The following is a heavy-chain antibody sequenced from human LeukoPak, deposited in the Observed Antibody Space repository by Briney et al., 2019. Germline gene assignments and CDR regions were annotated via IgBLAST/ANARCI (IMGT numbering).Heavy chain of an antibody. J-gene: IGHJ4*02. CDR2: IKSKTDGGTT. V-gene: IGHV3-15*01. Sequence: PGGSLRLSCAASGFTFSDGWMNWVRQAPGKGLEWVGRIKSKTDGGTTDYATPVKGRFTISRDDSKNTLYLQMNSLKTEDTAVYYCTTALYDWNGVNYWGQGTLVTVSS. D-gene: IGHD1-1*01. CDR3: TTALYDWNGVNY. CDR1: GFTFSDGW.